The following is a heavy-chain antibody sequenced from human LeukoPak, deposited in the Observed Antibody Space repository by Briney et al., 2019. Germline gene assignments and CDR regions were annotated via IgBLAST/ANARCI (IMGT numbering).Heavy chain of an antibody. CDR3: ARYYDILTDYHRFDY. Sequence: GGSLRLSCAASGFTFDDYGMSWVRQAPGKGLEWVSTVSPSGGSTHYADSVKGRFTISRDNSKNTLYLQMSSLRADDTAVYFCARYYDILTDYHRFDYWGQGALVTVSS. CDR1: GFTFDDYG. V-gene: IGHV3-23*01. J-gene: IGHJ4*02. D-gene: IGHD3-9*01. CDR2: VSPSGGST.